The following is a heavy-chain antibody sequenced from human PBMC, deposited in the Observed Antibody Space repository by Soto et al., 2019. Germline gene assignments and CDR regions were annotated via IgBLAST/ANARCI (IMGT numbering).Heavy chain of an antibody. CDR1: GYTFTSYG. CDR3: ARGITMVRGGFAFDI. CDR2: ISAYNGNT. V-gene: IGHV1-18*04. Sequence: ASVKVSCKASGYTFTSYGISWVRQAPGQGLEWMGWISAYNGNTNYAQKRQGRVTMTTDTSTSTAYLELRSLRSDDTAVYYCARGITMVRGGFAFDIWGQGTMVTVSS. J-gene: IGHJ3*02. D-gene: IGHD3-10*01.